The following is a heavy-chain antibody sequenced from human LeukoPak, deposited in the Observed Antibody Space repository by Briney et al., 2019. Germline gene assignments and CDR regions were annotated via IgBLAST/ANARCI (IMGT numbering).Heavy chain of an antibody. V-gene: IGHV3-48*03. CDR3: ARGDRVMDYYYYYMDV. J-gene: IGHJ6*03. CDR1: GFTVSSDG. Sequence: GGSLRLSCAASGFTVSSDGMSWVRQARGEGLGWVSYISRGGSTIYYADSVKGRLTLSRDNAKNSLYLQMNSLRAEDTAVYYCARGDRVMDYYYYYMDVWGKGTTVTISS. D-gene: IGHD3-16*01. CDR2: ISRGGSTI.